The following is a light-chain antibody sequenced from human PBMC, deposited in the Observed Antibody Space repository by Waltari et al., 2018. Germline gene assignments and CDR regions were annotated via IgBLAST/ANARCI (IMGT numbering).Light chain of an antibody. CDR3: QSADDSGNHVL. CDR2: RNT. CDR1: ELTDKY. V-gene: IGLV3-25*03. Sequence: SPGLTQPPSVSVSPGQTAMITCSGSELTDKYIYWFQQKSGQAPVVVIRRNTGRPSGIPERFPASDSGTTGTLVISGVEAEDEADYYCQSADDSGNHVLFGGGTKLTVL. J-gene: IGLJ2*01.